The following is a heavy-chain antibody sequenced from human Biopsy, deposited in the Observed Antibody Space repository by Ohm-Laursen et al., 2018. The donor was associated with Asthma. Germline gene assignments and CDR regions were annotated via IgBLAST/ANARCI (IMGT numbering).Heavy chain of an antibody. CDR3: ARGPEYVRSSGALDY. J-gene: IGHJ4*02. CDR2: IIPIFGPT. D-gene: IGHD2-2*01. CDR1: GRIFSSNS. Sequence: SVTASRKASGRIFSSNSINCVRQAPGQGLEWMGRIIPIFGPTNYAQKFQGRVTISADDSTSTAYMELSSLSSEDTALYYCARGPEYVRSSGALDYWGQGTLVTVSS. V-gene: IGHV1-69*13.